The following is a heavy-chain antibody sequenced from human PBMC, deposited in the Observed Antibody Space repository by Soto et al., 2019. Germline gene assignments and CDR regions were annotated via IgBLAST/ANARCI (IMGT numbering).Heavy chain of an antibody. CDR1: GGTFSSYA. V-gene: IGHV1-69*12. CDR3: ATDEIGHCISASCYKGGYYYGMDV. CDR2: IIPIFGTA. Sequence: QVQLVQSGAEVKKPGSSVKVSCKASGGTFSSYAISWVRQAPGQGLEWMGGIIPIFGTADYAQKFQGRVTILADESTRTAYMELSRLRSEDTAMYYCATDEIGHCISASCYKGGYYYGMDVWGQGTTVTVSS. J-gene: IGHJ6*02. D-gene: IGHD2-2*02.